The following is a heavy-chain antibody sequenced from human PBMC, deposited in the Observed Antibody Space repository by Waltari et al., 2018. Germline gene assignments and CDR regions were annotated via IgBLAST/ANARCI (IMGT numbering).Heavy chain of an antibody. CDR1: GGTFSSYA. V-gene: IGHV1-69*05. Sequence: QVQLVQSGAEVKKPGSSVKVSCKASGGTFSSYAISWVRQAPGQGLEWMGGIIPIFGTANYAQKFQVRVTITTDESTSTAYMELSSLRSEDTAVYYCASRVNVAARPRKTGAFDIWGQGTMVTVSS. J-gene: IGHJ3*02. CDR3: ASRVNVAARPRKTGAFDI. CDR2: IIPIFGTA. D-gene: IGHD6-6*01.